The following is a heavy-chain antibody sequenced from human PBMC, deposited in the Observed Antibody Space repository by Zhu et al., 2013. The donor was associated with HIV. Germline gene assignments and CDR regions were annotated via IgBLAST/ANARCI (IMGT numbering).Heavy chain of an antibody. V-gene: IGHV4-61*01. CDR3: ARVNANAVASDY. D-gene: IGHD6-19*01. Sequence: QVQLQESGPGLVKPSETLSLTCTVSGGSVSTGSYYWGWIRQPPGKGLEWIGYIYYSGSTNYNPSLKSRVTISVDTSKNQFSLKLSSVTAADTAVYYCARVNANAVASDYWGQGTLVTVSS. CDR2: IYYSGST. J-gene: IGHJ4*02. CDR1: GGSVSTGSYY.